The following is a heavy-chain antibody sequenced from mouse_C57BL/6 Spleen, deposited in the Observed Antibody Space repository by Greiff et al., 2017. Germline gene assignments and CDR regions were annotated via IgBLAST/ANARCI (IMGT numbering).Heavy chain of an antibody. J-gene: IGHJ4*01. D-gene: IGHD2-3*01. Sequence: VQLQQSGAELVRPGTSVQVSCKASGYAFTNYLIEWVKQRPGQGLAWIGVINPGSGGTNYNEKFKGKATLTADKSSSTAYLQLSSLTSEDAAVYCCARDDGYYRAMDYWGQGTSVTVSS. CDR3: ARDDGYYRAMDY. CDR1: GYAFTNYL. V-gene: IGHV1-54*01. CDR2: INPGSGGT.